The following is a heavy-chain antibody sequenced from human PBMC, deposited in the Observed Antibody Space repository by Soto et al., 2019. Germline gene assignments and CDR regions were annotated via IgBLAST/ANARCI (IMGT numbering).Heavy chain of an antibody. CDR3: ARVHDY. V-gene: IGHV4-59*12. CDR2: IYHSGSI. CDR1: GGSISSYY. Sequence: SETLSLTCTVSGGSISSYYWSWIRQPPGKGLEWIGYIYHSGSIYYNPSLKSRVTISVDRSKNQFSLKMSSVTAADTAVYYCARVHDYWGQGTLVTVSS. J-gene: IGHJ4*02.